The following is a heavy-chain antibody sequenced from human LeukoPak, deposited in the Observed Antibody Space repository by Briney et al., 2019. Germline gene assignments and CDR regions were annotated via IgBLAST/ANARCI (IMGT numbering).Heavy chain of an antibody. CDR2: FHYSGSI. CDR3: ARDGFPLRPLDY. V-gene: IGHV4-59*12. Sequence: PSETLSLTCTVSGGSISSYYWSWIRQPPGKGLEWIGYFHYSGSINYNPSLRSRVTMSVDTSKNQFSLKLSSVTAADTAVYYCARDGFPLRPLDYWGQGTLVTVSS. J-gene: IGHJ4*02. CDR1: GGSISSYY.